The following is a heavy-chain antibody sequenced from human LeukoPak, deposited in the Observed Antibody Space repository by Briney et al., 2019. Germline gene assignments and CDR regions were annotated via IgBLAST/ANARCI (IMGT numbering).Heavy chain of an antibody. Sequence: ASVKVSCKASGYTFTNYGINWVRQAPGQGLEWMGWISAYNGNTNYVQKLQGRVTMTTDTYTSTAYLELRSLGSDDTAVYYCARDSSGYPRDASDYWGQGTLVTVSS. CDR3: ARDSSGYPRDASDY. V-gene: IGHV1-18*01. J-gene: IGHJ4*02. CDR1: GYTFTNYG. D-gene: IGHD3-22*01. CDR2: ISAYNGNT.